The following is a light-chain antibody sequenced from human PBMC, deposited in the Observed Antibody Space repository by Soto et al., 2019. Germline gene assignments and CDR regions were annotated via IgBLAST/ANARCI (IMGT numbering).Light chain of an antibody. Sequence: QSALTQPPSASGSPGQSVTISCTGTSSDVGGYNYVSWYQQHPGKAPKLLIYEVTKRTSGVPDRFSGSKSGNTASLTVSGLQADDEAEYYCCSNAGSHYYVFGTGTKLTVL. CDR3: CSNAGSHYYV. V-gene: IGLV2-8*01. CDR1: SSDVGGYNY. J-gene: IGLJ1*01. CDR2: EVT.